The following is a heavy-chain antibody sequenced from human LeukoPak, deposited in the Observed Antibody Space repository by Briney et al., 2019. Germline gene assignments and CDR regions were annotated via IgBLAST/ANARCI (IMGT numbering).Heavy chain of an antibody. J-gene: IGHJ6*02. Sequence: GGSLRLSCAASGLTFSSYAMHWVRQAPGKGLEWVAVISYDGNNKYYADSVKGRFTISRDNSKNTLYLQMNSLRAEDTAVYYCAREGYSYGSDYYGMDVWGQGTTVTVSS. D-gene: IGHD5-18*01. CDR3: AREGYSYGSDYYGMDV. V-gene: IGHV3-30-3*01. CDR2: ISYDGNNK. CDR1: GLTFSSYA.